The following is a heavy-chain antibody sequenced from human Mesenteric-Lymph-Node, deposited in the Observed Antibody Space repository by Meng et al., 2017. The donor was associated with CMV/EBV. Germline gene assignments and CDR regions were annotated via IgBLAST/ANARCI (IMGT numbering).Heavy chain of an antibody. CDR1: GFTFSSYG. V-gene: IGHV3-33*06. J-gene: IGHJ6*02. CDR2: IWYDGSNK. Sequence: GGSLRLSCAASGFTFSSYGMHWVRQAPGKGLEWVAVIWYDGSNKYYADSVKGRFTISRDNSKNTLYLQMNSLRAEDTAVYYCAKVPHGCSSTSCYTIYYYYYGMDVWGQGTTVTVSS. D-gene: IGHD2-2*02. CDR3: AKVPHGCSSTSCYTIYYYYYGMDV.